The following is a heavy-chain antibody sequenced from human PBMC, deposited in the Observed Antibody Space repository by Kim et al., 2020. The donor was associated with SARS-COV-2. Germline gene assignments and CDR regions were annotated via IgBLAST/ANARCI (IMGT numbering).Heavy chain of an antibody. CDR3: AKDIYDSLWSVALDS. D-gene: IGHD3-22*01. V-gene: IGHV3-9*02. Sequence: GGSLRLSCAASGFSSDDSAMHWVRQAPGKGLEWIAGISWNGNSIGYADSVKGRFTISRDNAKNSLYLQMNSLRSEDTAFYYCAKDIYDSLWSVALDSWGQGTLVTVSS. CDR2: ISWNGNSI. J-gene: IGHJ4*02. CDR1: GFSSDDSA.